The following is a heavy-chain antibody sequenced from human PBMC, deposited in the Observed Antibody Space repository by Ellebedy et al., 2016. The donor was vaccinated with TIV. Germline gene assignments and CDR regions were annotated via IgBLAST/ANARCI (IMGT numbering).Heavy chain of an antibody. CDR1: GFTFDTAW. CDR2: ISASGGPT. J-gene: IGHJ4*02. CDR3: AKDWSYPLY. V-gene: IGHV3-23*01. Sequence: GGSLRLSCAASGFTFDTAWMNWVRQAPGKGLEWVSAISASGGPTYHADSVKGRFTISRDNSKNTLYLQMNSLRADDTAVYYCAKDWSYPLYWGQGTLVTVSS. D-gene: IGHD1-26*01.